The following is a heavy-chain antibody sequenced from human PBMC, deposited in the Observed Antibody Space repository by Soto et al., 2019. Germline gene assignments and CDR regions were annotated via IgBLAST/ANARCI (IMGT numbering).Heavy chain of an antibody. CDR3: ARHELWLRY. CDR2: IYYSGST. CDR1: GGTISSWY. D-gene: IGHD5-18*01. J-gene: IGHJ4*02. Sequence: SETLSLSCTVSGGTISSWYWSWIRQPPGKGLEWIGYIYYSGSTNCNPSLKSRVTISVDTSKNQFSLKLSSVTAADTAVYYCARHELWLRYWGQGTLVTVSS. V-gene: IGHV4-59*08.